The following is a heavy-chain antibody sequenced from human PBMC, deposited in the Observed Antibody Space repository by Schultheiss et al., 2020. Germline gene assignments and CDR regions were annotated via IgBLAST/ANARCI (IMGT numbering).Heavy chain of an antibody. CDR3: TTDRSIFGVAFDS. V-gene: IGHV3-15*01. Sequence: GGSLRLSCAASGLPFSSCWMNWVRQTPGKGLEWVGRIKRTSEGGTTDYATPVKGRFTISRDDSKDTLYLHMNSLRTEDTAMYYCTTDRSIFGVAFDSWGQGTLVTVSS. CDR2: IKRTSEGGTT. CDR1: GLPFSSCW. J-gene: IGHJ4*02. D-gene: IGHD3-3*01.